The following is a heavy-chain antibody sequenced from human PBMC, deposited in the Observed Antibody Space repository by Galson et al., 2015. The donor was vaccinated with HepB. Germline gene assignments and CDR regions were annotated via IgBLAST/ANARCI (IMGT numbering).Heavy chain of an antibody. D-gene: IGHD6-13*01. Sequence: SLRLSCAASGFTFSSYAMHWVRQAPGKGLEWVAVISYDGSNKYYADSVKGRFTISRDNSKSTLYLQMNSLRAEDTAVYYCARDRYCSSWYVLGGYYYYYGMDVWGQGTTVTVSS. CDR3: ARDRYCSSWYVLGGYYYYYGMDV. V-gene: IGHV3-30-3*01. J-gene: IGHJ6*02. CDR1: GFTFSSYA. CDR2: ISYDGSNK.